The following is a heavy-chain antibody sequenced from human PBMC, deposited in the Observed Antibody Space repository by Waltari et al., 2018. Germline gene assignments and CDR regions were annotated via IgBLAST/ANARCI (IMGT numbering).Heavy chain of an antibody. Sequence: EVQLVESGGGLVQPGGSLRLSCAASGFIFSSYWMHWVRQAQGKGLVSVQLINVDGSVTNYVDSVKGRFTISRDNAKNTLFLQMNSLRAEDTAVYYCVLYSSSFLGDCWGQGTLVAVSS. V-gene: IGHV3-74*01. CDR1: GFIFSSYW. CDR2: INVDGSVT. CDR3: VLYSSSFLGDC. J-gene: IGHJ4*02. D-gene: IGHD6-13*01.